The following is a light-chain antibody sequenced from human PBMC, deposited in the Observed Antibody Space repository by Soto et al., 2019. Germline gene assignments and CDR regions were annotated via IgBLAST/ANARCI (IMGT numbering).Light chain of an antibody. J-gene: IGLJ1*01. CDR1: SSNIGAGYD. V-gene: IGLV1-40*01. Sequence: QAVVTQPPSVSGAPGQRVTISCTGSSSNIGAGYDVHWYQQLPGTAPKLLIYGNSNRPSGVPDRFSGSKSGTSASLAITGLQAEDEADYCCQSYDSSLSALYVFGTGTKLTVL. CDR3: QSYDSSLSALYV. CDR2: GNS.